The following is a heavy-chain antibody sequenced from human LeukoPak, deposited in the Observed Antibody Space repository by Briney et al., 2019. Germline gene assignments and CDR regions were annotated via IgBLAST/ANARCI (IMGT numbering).Heavy chain of an antibody. Sequence: GGSLRLSCAASGFTFSSYEMNWVRQAPAKGLEWVSYISSSGSTIYYADSVKGRFTISRDNAKNSLYLQMNSLRAEDTAVYYCARPYYYGSGSYLDYWGQGTLVTVSS. CDR2: ISSSGSTI. V-gene: IGHV3-48*03. D-gene: IGHD3-10*01. CDR1: GFTFSSYE. J-gene: IGHJ4*02. CDR3: ARPYYYGSGSYLDY.